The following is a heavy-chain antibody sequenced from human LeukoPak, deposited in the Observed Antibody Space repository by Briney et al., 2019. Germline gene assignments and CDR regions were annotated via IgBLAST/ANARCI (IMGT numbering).Heavy chain of an antibody. D-gene: IGHD2-2*02. CDR2: ISSSSSYI. Sequence: PGGSLRLSCAASGFTFSSYSMKWVRQAPGKGLEWVSSISSSSSYIYYADSVKGRFTISRDNAKNSLYLQMNSLRAEDTAVYYCARDNGYCSSTSCYIGYYFDYWGQGTLVTVSS. CDR3: ARDNGYCSSTSCYIGYYFDY. CDR1: GFTFSSYS. V-gene: IGHV3-21*01. J-gene: IGHJ4*02.